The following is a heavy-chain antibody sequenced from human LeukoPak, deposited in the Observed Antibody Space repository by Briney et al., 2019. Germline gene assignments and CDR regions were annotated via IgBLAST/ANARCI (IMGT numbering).Heavy chain of an antibody. CDR1: GFTFSRYW. CDR2: IKSDGSSI. J-gene: IGHJ4*02. V-gene: IGHV3-74*01. CDR3: TSGSYYNDY. Sequence: GSLRLSCTASGFTFSRYWMHWIRQVPGEGLVWVSHIKSDGSSINYADSVKGRFTISRDNAKNTLYLQMNSLRAEDTAVYYCTSGSYYNDYWGQGTLVTVSS. D-gene: IGHD3-10*01.